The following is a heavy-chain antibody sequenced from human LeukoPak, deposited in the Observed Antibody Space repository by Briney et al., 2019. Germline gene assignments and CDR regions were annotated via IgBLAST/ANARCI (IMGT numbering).Heavy chain of an antibody. J-gene: IGHJ4*02. CDR1: GYTFTSYG. CDR3: ARDRRYYYDSSGYYYPFDY. CDR2: ISAYNGRT. D-gene: IGHD3-22*01. Sequence: ASVKVSCKASGYTFTSYGISWVRQAPGQGLEWMGWISAYNGRTNYAQKLQGRATMTTDTSTSTGYMELRSLRSDDTAVYYCARDRRYYYDSSGYYYPFDYWGQGTLVTVSS. V-gene: IGHV1-18*01.